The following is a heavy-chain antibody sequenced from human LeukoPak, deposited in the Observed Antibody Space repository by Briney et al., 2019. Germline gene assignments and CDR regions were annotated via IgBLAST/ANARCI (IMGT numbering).Heavy chain of an antibody. CDR2: IRYDGTNK. D-gene: IGHD3-9*01. J-gene: IGHJ4*02. V-gene: IGHV3-30*02. CDR1: GFTFSTFG. CDR3: AKGYYFDILSGYSSLDS. Sequence: GGSLRLSCAASGFAASGFTFSTFGMHWVRQAPGKGLEWVAFIRYDGTNKYYADSVKGRFTISRDDSKNTLYLQMNSLRAEDKAAYYCAKGYYFDILSGYSSLDSWGQGTLVTVSS.